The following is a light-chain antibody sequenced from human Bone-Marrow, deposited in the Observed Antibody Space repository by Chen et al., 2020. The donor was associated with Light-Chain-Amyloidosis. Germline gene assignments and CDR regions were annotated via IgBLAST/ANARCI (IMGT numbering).Light chain of an antibody. J-gene: IGLJ2*01. CDR2: EVS. CDR3: SSYTSSSTPDEV. V-gene: IGLV2-14*01. Sequence: QSALTQPASVAGSPGQSSTLSCTGTSSDVRGYNYVSWYQQHPGKSPRPMIYEVSNRPSAVANRLAGSKAGNTASLTISGRQAEDEADYYCSSYTSSSTPDEVFGGGTKLTVL. CDR1: SSDVRGYNY.